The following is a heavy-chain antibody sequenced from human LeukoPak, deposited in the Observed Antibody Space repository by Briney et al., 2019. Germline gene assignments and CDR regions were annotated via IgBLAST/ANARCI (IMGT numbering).Heavy chain of an antibody. D-gene: IGHD1-26*01. CDR1: GFTFSSYA. V-gene: IGHV3-23*01. Sequence: GGSLRLPCPVSGFTFSSYAMSWVRQAPGRGLEWVSVISTSGESAYYADSVKGRFTISRDNSKNTLYLQMNSLRAEDTAVYYCARGTREPVWGQGTTVTVSS. CDR3: ARGTREPV. CDR2: ISTSGESA. J-gene: IGHJ6*02.